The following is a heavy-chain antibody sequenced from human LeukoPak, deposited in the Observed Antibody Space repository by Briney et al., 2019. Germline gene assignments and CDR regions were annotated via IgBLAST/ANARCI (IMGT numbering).Heavy chain of an antibody. CDR3: ARHMGLGYSYGYPYFDY. V-gene: IGHV4-59*08. CDR2: IYYSGST. J-gene: IGHJ4*02. CDR1: GGSISSYY. D-gene: IGHD5-18*01. Sequence: SETLSLTCTVSGGSISSYYWSWIRQPPGRGLEWIGYIYYSGSTNYNPSLKSRVTISVDTSKNQFSLKLSSVTAADTAVYYCARHMGLGYSYGYPYFDYWGQGTLVSVSS.